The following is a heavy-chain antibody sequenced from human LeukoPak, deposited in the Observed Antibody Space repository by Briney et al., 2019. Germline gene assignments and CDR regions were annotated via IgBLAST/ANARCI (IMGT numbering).Heavy chain of an antibody. D-gene: IGHD6-19*01. CDR2: ISWNSGSI. J-gene: IGHJ4*02. CDR1: GFTLDDYA. V-gene: IGHV3-9*01. CDR3: AKDTGYSSGWFDY. Sequence: GGSLRLSCAASGFTLDDYAMHWVRHAPGKGVEGVSGISWNSGSIVYADSGKGRFTISRDNAKNSLYLQMNSLRAEDTALYYCAKDTGYSSGWFDYWGQGTLVTVSS.